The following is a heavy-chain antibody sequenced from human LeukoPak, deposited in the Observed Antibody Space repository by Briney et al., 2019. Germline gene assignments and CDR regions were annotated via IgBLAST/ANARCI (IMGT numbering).Heavy chain of an antibody. D-gene: IGHD3-3*01. Sequence: SETLTPTCAVYGGSFSGYYWSWIRQPPGKGLEWIGEINHSGSTNYNPSLKSRVTISVDTSKNQFSLKLSSVTAADTAVYYCARGRYDFWSGYPDPTTKFDYWGQGTLVTVSS. V-gene: IGHV4-34*01. CDR1: GGSFSGYY. CDR2: INHSGST. J-gene: IGHJ4*02. CDR3: ARGRYDFWSGYPDPTTKFDY.